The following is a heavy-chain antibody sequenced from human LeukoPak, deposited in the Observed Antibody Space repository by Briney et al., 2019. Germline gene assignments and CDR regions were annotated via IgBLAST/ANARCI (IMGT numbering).Heavy chain of an antibody. Sequence: GGSLRLSCAASGFTFTSYGMHWVRQAPGKGLEWVAFIRYDGSQKYYADSLKGRFTISRDNSKNTLYLHMNSLSVEDTAVCYCAKDQDYYYGSGSALDYWGQGTLVTVSS. J-gene: IGHJ4*02. CDR2: IRYDGSQK. V-gene: IGHV3-30*02. D-gene: IGHD3-10*01. CDR3: AKDQDYYYGSGSALDY. CDR1: GFTFTSYG.